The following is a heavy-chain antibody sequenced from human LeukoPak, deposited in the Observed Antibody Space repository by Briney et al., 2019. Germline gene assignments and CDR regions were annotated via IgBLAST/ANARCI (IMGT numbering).Heavy chain of an antibody. D-gene: IGHD3-3*01. CDR3: ARVSAYYDFWSGYFRFDP. V-gene: IGHV1-69*13. J-gene: IGHJ5*02. CDR2: IIPIFGTA. CDR1: GGTFSSYA. Sequence: ASVKVSCTASGGTFSSYAISWVRQAPGQGLEWMGGIIPIFGTANYAQKFQGRVTITADESTSTAYMELSSLRSEDTAVYYCARVSAYYDFWSGYFRFDPWGQGTLVTVSS.